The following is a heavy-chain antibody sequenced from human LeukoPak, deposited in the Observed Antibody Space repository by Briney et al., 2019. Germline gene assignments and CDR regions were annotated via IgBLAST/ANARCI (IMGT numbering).Heavy chain of an antibody. V-gene: IGHV4-59*01. CDR3: ARELGSSWGDY. CDR1: GGSISSYY. D-gene: IGHD6-13*01. CDR2: IYYSGST. J-gene: IGHJ4*02. Sequence: SETLSLTCTVSGGSISSYYWSWIRQPPGKGLEWIGYIYYSGSTNYNPSLKSRVTISVDTSKNQFSLKLSSVTAADTAVYYCARELGSSWGDYWGQGTLVTVSS.